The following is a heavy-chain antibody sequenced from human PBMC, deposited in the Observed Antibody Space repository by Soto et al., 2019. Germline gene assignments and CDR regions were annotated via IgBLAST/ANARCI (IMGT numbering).Heavy chain of an antibody. CDR1: GFTFNNYA. CDR3: AKVRLTDYLRYAPHL. Sequence: EVQLLESGGGLVQPGGSLRLACAASGFTFNNYAMIWVRQAPGRGLEWVSIISPNGDSTYYADSVKGRFTISRDNSQNTVFLQMNSLRAEDTAIYFCAKVRLTDYLRYAPHLWGQGTLVTVSS. D-gene: IGHD2-8*01. V-gene: IGHV3-23*01. CDR2: ISPNGDST. J-gene: IGHJ3*01.